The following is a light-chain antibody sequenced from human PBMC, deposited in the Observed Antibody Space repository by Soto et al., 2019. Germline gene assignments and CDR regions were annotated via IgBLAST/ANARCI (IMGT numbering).Light chain of an antibody. CDR1: QSVSGSY. CDR2: GTI. Sequence: EIVLTQSPGTLSLSPGARATLSCRASQSVSGSYLAWYQQKPGQAPRLLIYGTITRATGIPDRFSGSGSGTDFTLTISRLEPEDFAVYYCQQYSSSPRTFGQGTKLEI. V-gene: IGKV3-20*01. J-gene: IGKJ2*01. CDR3: QQYSSSPRT.